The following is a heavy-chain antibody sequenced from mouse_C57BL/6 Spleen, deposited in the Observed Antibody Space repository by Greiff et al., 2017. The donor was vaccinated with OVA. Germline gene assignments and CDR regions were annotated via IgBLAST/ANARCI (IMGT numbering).Heavy chain of an antibody. V-gene: IGHV1-82*01. CDR3: ATFITTVVAPHFDY. D-gene: IGHD1-1*01. CDR2: IYPGDGDT. CDR1: GYAFSSSW. J-gene: IGHJ2*01. Sequence: VKLQESGPELVKPGASVKISCKASGYAFSSSWMNWVKQRPGKGLEWIGRIYPGDGDTNYNGKFKGKATLTADKSSSTAYMQLSSLTSEDSAVYFCATFITTVVAPHFDYWGQGTTLTVSS.